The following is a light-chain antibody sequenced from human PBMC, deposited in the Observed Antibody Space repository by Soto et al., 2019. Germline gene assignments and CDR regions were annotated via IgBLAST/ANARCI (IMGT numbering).Light chain of an antibody. V-gene: IGKV3-20*01. CDR1: QTVSSSL. Sequence: EIVLTQSPGTLSLSPGERATLSCRASQTVSSSLLAWYQQKPGQAPRLLIYGTSTRATGIPDRFSGSGSGTDFTLTISRLEPEDFPMYYCQQYGSPFTFGPGTKVDIK. CDR3: QQYGSPFT. CDR2: GTS. J-gene: IGKJ3*01.